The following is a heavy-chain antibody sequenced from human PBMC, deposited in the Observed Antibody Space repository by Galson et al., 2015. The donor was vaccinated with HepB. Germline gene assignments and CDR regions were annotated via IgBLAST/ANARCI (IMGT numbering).Heavy chain of an antibody. J-gene: IGHJ4*02. D-gene: IGHD4-17*01. Sequence: SVKVSCKASGYTFSSFDINWVRQATGQGLEWMGWMNPNSGSTGYAQKFQGRVTMTRNTPISTAYMELNSLRSEDTAVYYCARAHHDYAARGGFDFWGQGTLVTVSS. CDR1: GYTFSSFD. V-gene: IGHV1-8*01. CDR3: ARAHHDYAARGGFDF. CDR2: MNPNSGST.